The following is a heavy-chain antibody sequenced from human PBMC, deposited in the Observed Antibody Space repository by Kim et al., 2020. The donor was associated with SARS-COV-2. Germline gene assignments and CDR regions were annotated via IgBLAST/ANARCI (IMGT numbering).Heavy chain of an antibody. J-gene: IGHJ6*02. CDR2: IYYSGST. V-gene: IGHV4-31*03. CDR3: AALRGVPDYYYGIDV. CDR1: GGSISSGGYY. Sequence: SETLSLTCTVSGGSISSGGYYWSWIRQHPGKGLEWIGYIYYSGSTYYNPSLKSRVIISVDTSKNQFSLKLSSVTAADTAVYFCAALRGVPDYYYGIDVWGQGTTVTVSS. D-gene: IGHD3-10*01.